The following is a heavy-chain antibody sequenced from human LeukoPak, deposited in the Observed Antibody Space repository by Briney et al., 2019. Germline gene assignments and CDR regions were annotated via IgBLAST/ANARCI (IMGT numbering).Heavy chain of an antibody. CDR3: ATGGADYGDYEDAFDI. Sequence: GASVTVSFTVSGYTLTELSMHWVRQAPGKGLERMGGFDPEDGKTIYAQKFQGRVTMTEDTSTDTAYMELSSVRAEDTAVYYCATGGADYGDYEDAFDIWGQGTMVTVSS. D-gene: IGHD4-17*01. CDR1: GYTLTELS. CDR2: FDPEDGKT. V-gene: IGHV1-24*01. J-gene: IGHJ3*02.